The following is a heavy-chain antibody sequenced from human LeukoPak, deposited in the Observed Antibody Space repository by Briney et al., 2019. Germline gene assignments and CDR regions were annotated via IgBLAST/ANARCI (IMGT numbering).Heavy chain of an antibody. J-gene: IGHJ4*02. CDR2: IYTSGST. V-gene: IGHV4-61*02. CDR1: GGSISSGSYY. CDR3: ATRGEITTPRRYFDY. Sequence: SETLSLTCTVSGGSISSGSYYWSWIRQPAGKGLEWIGRIYTSGSTNYNPSLKSRVTISVDTSKNQFSLKLSSVTAADTAVYYCATRGEITTPRRYFDYWGQGTLVTVSS. D-gene: IGHD3-16*01.